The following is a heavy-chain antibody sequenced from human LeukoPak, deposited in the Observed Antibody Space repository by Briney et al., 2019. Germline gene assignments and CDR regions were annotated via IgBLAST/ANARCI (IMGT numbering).Heavy chain of an antibody. CDR3: ARGGGPYESTGFFAGPFDY. CDR2: LIPLFGSA. V-gene: IGHV1-69*05. D-gene: IGHD6-19*01. Sequence: SVKVSCKASGGTFSTNAISWGRQAPGQGLEWMGGLIPLFGSAHYAQKLKGRVTITTEESTSTAYMVLSSLRSDDTAIYYCARGGGPYESTGFFAGPFDYWGQGTLVTVSS. J-gene: IGHJ4*02. CDR1: GGTFSTNA.